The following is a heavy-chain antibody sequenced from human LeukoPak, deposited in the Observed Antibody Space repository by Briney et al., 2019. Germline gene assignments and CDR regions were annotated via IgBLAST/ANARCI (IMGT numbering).Heavy chain of an antibody. J-gene: IGHJ5*02. D-gene: IGHD2-2*01. Sequence: GGSLRLSCTASGFTFSDYYMNWVRQAPGKGLEWVSSISSSSSYIYYADSVKGRFTISRDNAKNSLYLQMNSLRAEDTAVYYCARSASLRKNWFDPWGQGILVTVSS. CDR1: GFTFSDYY. V-gene: IGHV3-21*01. CDR3: ARSASLRKNWFDP. CDR2: ISSSSSYI.